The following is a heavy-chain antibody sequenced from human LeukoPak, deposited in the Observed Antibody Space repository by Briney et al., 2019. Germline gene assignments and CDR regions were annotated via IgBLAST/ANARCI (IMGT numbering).Heavy chain of an antibody. D-gene: IGHD3-9*01. Sequence: PSETLSLTCTVSGGSISSFYWSWFRQPPGKGLEWIGYMYYSGSTYYNPSLKSRVSLSADASKNQFSLKLNSVTAADTAVYYCARAGYDTSTGYCGAFDIWGQGTMVTVSS. V-gene: IGHV4-59*01. CDR1: GGSISSFY. CDR2: MYYSGST. J-gene: IGHJ3*02. CDR3: ARAGYDTSTGYCGAFDI.